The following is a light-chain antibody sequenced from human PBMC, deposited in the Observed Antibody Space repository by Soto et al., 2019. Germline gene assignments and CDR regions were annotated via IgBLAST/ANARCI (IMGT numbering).Light chain of an antibody. CDR2: AAS. CDR1: QGINSF. CDR3: QKYNSAPRT. J-gene: IGKJ1*01. Sequence: IRMTQSPSSLSASTGDRVTITCRASQGINSFLAWYQQKPGKVPKLLIYAASTLQSGVPSRFRGSGSGTDFTLTISSLQPEDAATYYCQKYNSAPRTFGQGTKGDIK. V-gene: IGKV1-27*01.